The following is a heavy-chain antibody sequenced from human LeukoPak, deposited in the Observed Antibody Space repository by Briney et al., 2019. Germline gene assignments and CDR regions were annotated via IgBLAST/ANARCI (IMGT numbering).Heavy chain of an antibody. Sequence: QPGGSLRLSCAASGFTVSSNYMSWVRQAPGKGLEWVSVIYSGGSTYYADSVKGRFTISRDNSKNTLYLQMNSLRAEDTAVYYCAKDYCSSTSCYTGGYYYYYYYMDVWGKGTTVTVSS. CDR2: IYSGGST. CDR3: AKDYCSSTSCYTGGYYYYYYYMDV. CDR1: GFTVSSNY. V-gene: IGHV3-53*01. D-gene: IGHD2-2*02. J-gene: IGHJ6*03.